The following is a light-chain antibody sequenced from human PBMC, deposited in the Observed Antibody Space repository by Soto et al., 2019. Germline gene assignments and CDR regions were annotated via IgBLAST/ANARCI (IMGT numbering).Light chain of an antibody. J-gene: IGLJ2*01. Sequence: QLVLTQPPSVSGAPGQRVTISCTGSSSNIGAGYDVHWYQQLPGTAPKLLIYGNSNRPSGVPDRFSGSKSGTSASLAITGLQAAEDADYYCLSYVSSRNGLIFGGGTKLTVL. V-gene: IGLV1-40*01. CDR1: SSNIGAGYD. CDR2: GNS. CDR3: LSYVSSRNGLI.